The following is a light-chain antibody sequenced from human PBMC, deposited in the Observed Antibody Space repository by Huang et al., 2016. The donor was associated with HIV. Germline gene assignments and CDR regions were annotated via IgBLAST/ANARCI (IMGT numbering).Light chain of an antibody. CDR3: QQLHTCPIT. CDR1: QDIGTS. Sequence: AVQLTQSPSSLSASVGDTVIISCRASQDIGTSLAWYQQRTGRAPKLLISAASTLQTGVPSRFSGGSAGTYFTLFITNLQPEDFATYYCQQLHTCPITFGQGTRLDMK. J-gene: IGKJ5*01. CDR2: AAS. V-gene: IGKV1-13*02.